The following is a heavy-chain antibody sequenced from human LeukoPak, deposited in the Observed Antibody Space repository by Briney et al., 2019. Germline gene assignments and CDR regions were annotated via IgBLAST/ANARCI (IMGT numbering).Heavy chain of an antibody. CDR2: VYHSGST. D-gene: IGHD2-21*01. V-gene: IGHV4-4*02. Sequence: PSGTLSLTCAVSGDSINTNHWWSWVRQPPGKGLEWIGEVYHSGSTNYNPSLKSRVTISVDKSKNLFSLKLTSVTAADTAMYYCASARLDYWGQGTLVTVSS. J-gene: IGHJ4*02. CDR1: GDSINTNHW. CDR3: ASARLDY.